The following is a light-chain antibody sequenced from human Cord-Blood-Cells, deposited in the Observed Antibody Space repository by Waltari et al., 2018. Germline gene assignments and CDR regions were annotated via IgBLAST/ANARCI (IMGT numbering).Light chain of an antibody. CDR3: QSYDSSLSAYV. CDR2: GNS. Sequence: QSVLTQPPSVSGAPGPRVTISCTGSSSNIGAGYDVHWYQQLPGTAPKLLSYGNSSRPSGVPDRFAGSKSGTSASVAITGLQAEDEADYYCQSYDSSLSAYVFGTGTKVTVL. J-gene: IGLJ1*01. CDR1: SSNIGAGYD. V-gene: IGLV1-40*01.